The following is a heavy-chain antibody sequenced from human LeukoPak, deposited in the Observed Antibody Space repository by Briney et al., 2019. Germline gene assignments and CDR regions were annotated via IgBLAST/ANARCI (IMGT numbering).Heavy chain of an antibody. J-gene: IGHJ4*02. CDR1: GYTFTSNA. CDR2: INAGNGNT. CDR3: ARGKWLGYFDY. D-gene: IGHD5-12*01. V-gene: IGHV1-3*01. Sequence: ASVKVSCKASGYTFTSNAMHWVRQAPGQRLEWMGWINAGNGNTKYSQKFQGRVTITRDTSASTAYMELSSLRSEDTAVYYCARGKWLGYFDYWGQGTLVTVSS.